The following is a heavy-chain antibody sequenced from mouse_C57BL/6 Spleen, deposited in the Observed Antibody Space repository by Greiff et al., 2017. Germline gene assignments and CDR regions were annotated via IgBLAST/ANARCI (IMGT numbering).Heavy chain of an antibody. D-gene: IGHD1-1*01. V-gene: IGHV1-55*01. Sequence: QVQLQQPGAELVKPGASVKMSCKASGYTFTSYWITWVKQRPGQGLEWIGDIYPGSGSTNYNEKFKSKATLTVDTSSSTAYMQLISLTSEDSAVYYCARVGDYYGSRYGLRGQGTTLTVSP. CDR1: GYTFTSYW. J-gene: IGHJ2*01. CDR3: ARVGDYYGSRYGL. CDR2: IYPGSGST.